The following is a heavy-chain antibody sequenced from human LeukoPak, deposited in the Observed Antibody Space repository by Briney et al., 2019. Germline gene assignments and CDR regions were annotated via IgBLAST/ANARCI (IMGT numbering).Heavy chain of an antibody. J-gene: IGHJ3*02. Sequence: PSETPSLTCTVSGGSISSGSYYWNWIRQPAGKGLEWIGRIYTSGNTNYNPSLESRVTISVDTSKNQFSLKLSSVTAADTAVYYCARRGDIWGRGTMVTVSS. CDR2: IYTSGNT. V-gene: IGHV4-61*02. D-gene: IGHD3-16*01. CDR1: GGSISSGSYY. CDR3: ARRGDI.